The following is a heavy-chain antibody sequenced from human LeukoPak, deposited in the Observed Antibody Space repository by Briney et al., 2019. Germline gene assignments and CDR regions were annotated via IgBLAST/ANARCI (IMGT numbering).Heavy chain of an antibody. CDR3: TTLKTSIAAHSDY. Sequence: GRSLRLSCAASGFTFSSYGMHWVRQAPGKGLEWVAVISYDGSNKYYADSVKGRFTISRDNSKNTLYLQMNSLKTEDTAVYYCTTLKTSIAAHSDYWGQGTLVTVSS. CDR1: GFTFSSYG. D-gene: IGHD6-6*01. CDR2: ISYDGSNK. V-gene: IGHV3-30*03. J-gene: IGHJ4*02.